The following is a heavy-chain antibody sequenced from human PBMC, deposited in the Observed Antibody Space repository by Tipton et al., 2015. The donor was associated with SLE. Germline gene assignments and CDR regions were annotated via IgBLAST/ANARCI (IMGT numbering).Heavy chain of an antibody. CDR2: IYHSGTT. D-gene: IGHD6-25*01. V-gene: IGHV4-38-2*02. Sequence: TLSLTCSVSGYSISSAYYWGWLRQPPGKGPEWIGSIYHSGTTFYNPSLKSRVTISVDTSKNQFSLKLSSVTAADTAVYYCAREYSSGWPHYFDYWGQGTLVTVSS. CDR1: GYSISSAYY. CDR3: AREYSSGWPHYFDY. J-gene: IGHJ4*02.